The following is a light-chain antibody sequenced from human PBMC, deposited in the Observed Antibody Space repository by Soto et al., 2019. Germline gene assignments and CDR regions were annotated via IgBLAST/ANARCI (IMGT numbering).Light chain of an antibody. V-gene: IGLV2-14*01. J-gene: IGLJ1*01. Sequence: QSALTQPASVSGSPGQSITISCTGTSSDVGDNNYVSWYQQHPGKAPKLMIYDVTHRPSGISNRFSGSKSGNTASLTISGLQAEDEADYYCSSYTSSSTLYVFGTGTKLTLL. CDR3: SSYTSSSTLYV. CDR2: DVT. CDR1: SSDVGDNNY.